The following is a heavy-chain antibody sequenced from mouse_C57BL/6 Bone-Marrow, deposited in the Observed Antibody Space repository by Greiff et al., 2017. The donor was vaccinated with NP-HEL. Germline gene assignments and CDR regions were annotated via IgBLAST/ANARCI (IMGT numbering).Heavy chain of an antibody. Sequence: VQLQQSGPELVKPGASVKISCKASGYAFSSSWMNWVKQRPGQGLEWIGRIYPGDGDTNYNGKFKGKATLTADKSSSTAYMQLSSLTSEDSAVYFCARWLNWEGYWGQGTTLTVSS. CDR2: IYPGDGDT. D-gene: IGHD4-1*01. CDR1: GYAFSSSW. J-gene: IGHJ2*01. V-gene: IGHV1-82*01. CDR3: ARWLNWEGY.